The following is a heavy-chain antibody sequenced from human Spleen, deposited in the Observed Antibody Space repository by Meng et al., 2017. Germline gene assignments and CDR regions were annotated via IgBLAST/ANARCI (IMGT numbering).Heavy chain of an antibody. V-gene: IGHV1-2*02. CDR1: GYTFAAYW. Sequence: ASVKVSCKASGYTFAAYWIHWVRQAPGQGLEWMGWISPNSGGTNYAQKFQDRVTMTRDTAINTAYTELSSLTSDDTALYYCARDLGDTAAGQYKWLDPWGQGTLVTVSS. D-gene: IGHD6-25*01. CDR3: ARDLGDTAAGQYKWLDP. CDR2: ISPNSGGT. J-gene: IGHJ5*02.